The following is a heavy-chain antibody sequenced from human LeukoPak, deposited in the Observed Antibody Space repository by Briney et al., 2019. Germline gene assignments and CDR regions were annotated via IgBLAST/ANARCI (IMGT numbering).Heavy chain of an antibody. CDR1: GGSFSGYY. CDR3: ARDRLTPPLEYSSGWYWSGMDV. V-gene: IGHV4-59*01. J-gene: IGHJ6*02. CDR2: IYYSGST. Sequence: KTSETLSLTCAVYGGSFSGYYWSWIRQPPGKGLEWIGYIYYSGSTNYNPSLKSRVTISVDTSKNQFSLKLSSVTAADTAVYYCARDRLTPPLEYSSGWYWSGMDVWGQGTTVTVSS. D-gene: IGHD6-19*01.